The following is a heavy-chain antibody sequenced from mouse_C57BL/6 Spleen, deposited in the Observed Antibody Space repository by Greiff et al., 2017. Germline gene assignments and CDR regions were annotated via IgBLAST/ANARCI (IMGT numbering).Heavy chain of an antibody. CDR2: ISSGGSYT. CDR1: GFTFSSYG. Sequence: DVMLVESGGDLVKPGGSLKLSCAASGFTFSSYGMSWVRQTPDKRLEWVATISSGGSYTYYPDSVKGRFTISRDNAKNTLYLQMSSLKSEDTAMYYCAREDYGNFHFDYWGQGTTLTVSS. CDR3: AREDYGNFHFDY. V-gene: IGHV5-6*02. J-gene: IGHJ2*01. D-gene: IGHD2-1*01.